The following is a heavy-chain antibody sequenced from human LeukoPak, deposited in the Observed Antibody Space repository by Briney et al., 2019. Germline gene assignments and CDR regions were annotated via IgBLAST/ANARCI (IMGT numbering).Heavy chain of an antibody. CDR3: ARDIAAPGLFLDS. J-gene: IGHJ4*02. D-gene: IGHD6-13*01. V-gene: IGHV3-21*01. Sequence: PGGSLRLSCVASGFTFSSHSMNWVRQAPGKGPEWVSSISSSGSYIHYAESMKGRFTISRDNAKNSLYLQMNSLRAEDTAVYYCARDIAAPGLFLDSWGQGTLVTVSS. CDR1: GFTFSSHS. CDR2: ISSSGSYI.